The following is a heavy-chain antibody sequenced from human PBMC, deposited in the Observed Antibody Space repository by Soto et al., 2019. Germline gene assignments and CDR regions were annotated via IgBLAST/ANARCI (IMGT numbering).Heavy chain of an antibody. D-gene: IGHD1-20*01. Sequence: QLLESGGGFVQPGGSLRLSCVASGFTFSNFAMAWVRQAPGEGLEWVSAISGSGDDTFYADSMKGRFTISRDNSMDTLHLQIKSLRAEDTSVYYRSNPIRISGTTFGFWGQGTLVNVSS. J-gene: IGHJ4*02. CDR1: GFTFSNFA. V-gene: IGHV3-23*01. CDR3: SNPIRISGTTFGF. CDR2: ISGSGDDT.